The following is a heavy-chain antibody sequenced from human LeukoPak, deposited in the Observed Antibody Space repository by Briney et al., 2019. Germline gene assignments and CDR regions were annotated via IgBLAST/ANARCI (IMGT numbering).Heavy chain of an antibody. Sequence: ASVKVSCKASGYTFTGYYMHWVRQAPGQGLEWMGWINPNSGGTNYAQKFQGRVTMTRDTSISTAYMELSRLRSDDTAVYYCARDEGDTASYFDYWGQGTLVTVSS. CDR3: ARDEGDTASYFDY. V-gene: IGHV1-2*02. J-gene: IGHJ4*02. CDR1: GYTFTGYY. D-gene: IGHD5-18*01. CDR2: INPNSGGT.